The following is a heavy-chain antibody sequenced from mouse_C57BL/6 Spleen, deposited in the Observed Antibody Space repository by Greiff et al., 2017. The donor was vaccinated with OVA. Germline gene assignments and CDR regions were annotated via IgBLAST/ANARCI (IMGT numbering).Heavy chain of an antibody. CDR3: ARDNHGSSYVDAMDY. V-gene: IGHV5-4*01. CDR1: GFTFSSYA. Sequence: EVQLVESGGGLVKPGGSLKLSCAASGFTFSSYAMSWVRQTPEKRLEWVATISDGGSYTYYPDNVKGRFTISRDNAKNNLYLQMSHLKSEDTAMYYCARDNHGSSYVDAMDYWGQGTSVTVSS. CDR2: ISDGGSYT. J-gene: IGHJ4*01. D-gene: IGHD1-1*01.